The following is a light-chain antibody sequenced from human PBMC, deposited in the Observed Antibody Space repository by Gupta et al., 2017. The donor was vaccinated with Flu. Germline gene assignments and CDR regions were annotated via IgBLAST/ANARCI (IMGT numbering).Light chain of an antibody. Sequence: QSVLTQPPSVSGAPGQRVPISSPGRSSNIGAGYDVHWYQQLPGTAPKLLIYGNSNRPSGVPDRFSGSKSGTSASLAITGLQAEDEADYYCQSYDSSLSGVVFGGGTKLTVL. CDR3: QSYDSSLSGVV. CDR2: GNS. CDR1: SSNIGAGYD. V-gene: IGLV1-40*01. J-gene: IGLJ2*01.